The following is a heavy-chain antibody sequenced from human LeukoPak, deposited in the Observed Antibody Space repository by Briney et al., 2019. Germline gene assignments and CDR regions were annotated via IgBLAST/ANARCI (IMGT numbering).Heavy chain of an antibody. D-gene: IGHD3-22*01. CDR2: INDSGTT. J-gene: IGHJ4*02. CDR3: ARRPFFYDSGHDY. Sequence: PSETLSLTCAVYGGSFSGYYWTWIRQPPGKGLEWIGEINDSGTTKYNPSLKSRFSMSADTSKRHFSLKLSSLTAADTAIYYCARRPFFYDSGHDYWGQGTLVTVSS. V-gene: IGHV4-34*01. CDR1: GGSFSGYY.